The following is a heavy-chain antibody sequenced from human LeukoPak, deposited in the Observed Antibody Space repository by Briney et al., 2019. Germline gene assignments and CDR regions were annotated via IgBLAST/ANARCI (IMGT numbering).Heavy chain of an antibody. D-gene: IGHD3-16*02. CDR2: ISSSSSTI. CDR1: GFTFSSYS. CDR3: ARGNDYVWGSYRSSPFDY. V-gene: IGHV3-48*01. J-gene: IGHJ4*02. Sequence: GGSLRLSCAASGFTFSSYSMNWVRQAPGKGLEWVSYISSSSSTIYYADSVKGRFTISRDNAKNSLYLQMNSLRAEDTAVYYCARGNDYVWGSYRSSPFDYWGQGTLVTVSS.